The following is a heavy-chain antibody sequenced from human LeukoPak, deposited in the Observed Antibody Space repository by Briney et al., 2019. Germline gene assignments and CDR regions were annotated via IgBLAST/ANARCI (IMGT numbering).Heavy chain of an antibody. D-gene: IGHD1-26*01. CDR1: GGSISISNSNW. V-gene: IGHV4-4*02. CDR2: IYHSGST. J-gene: IGHJ4*02. Sequence: SETLSLTCAVSGGSISISNSNWWSWVRQPPGKGLEWIGEIYHSGSTNYNPSLKSRVTISVDKSKNQFSLKLSSVTAADTAVYYCARMYSGTSYYFDYWGQGTLVTVSS. CDR3: ARMYSGTSYYFDY.